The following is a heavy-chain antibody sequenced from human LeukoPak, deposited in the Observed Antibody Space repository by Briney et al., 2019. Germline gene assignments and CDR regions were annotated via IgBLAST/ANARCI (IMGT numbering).Heavy chain of an antibody. V-gene: IGHV4-38-2*02. D-gene: IGHD2-21*02. CDR1: GYSISSGYY. Sequence: SETLSLTCTVSGYSISSGYYWGWIRQPPGRGLEWIGSIYHSGSTYYNLSLKSRVTISVDTSKNQFSLKLSSVTAADTAVYYCARQTVVTVLGDAFDIWGQGTMVTVSS. CDR3: ARQTVVTVLGDAFDI. CDR2: IYHSGST. J-gene: IGHJ3*02.